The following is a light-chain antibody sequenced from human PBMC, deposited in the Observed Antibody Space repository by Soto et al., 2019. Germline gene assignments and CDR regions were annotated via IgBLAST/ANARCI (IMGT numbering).Light chain of an antibody. CDR1: QSVISNS. J-gene: IGKJ5*01. CDR2: DAS. Sequence: ENVLTQSPGTLSLSPGERATLSCRASQSVISNSLAWFQQKPGQAPRLLIYDASRRATGIPDRFSGSGSGTDFTLTISRLEPEDFAVYYCLQYGKTPPITFGQGTRVEIK. V-gene: IGKV3-20*01. CDR3: LQYGKTPPIT.